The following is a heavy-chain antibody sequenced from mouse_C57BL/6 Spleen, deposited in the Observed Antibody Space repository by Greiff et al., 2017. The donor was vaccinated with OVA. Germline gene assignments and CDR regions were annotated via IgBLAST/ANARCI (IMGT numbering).Heavy chain of an antibody. D-gene: IGHD4-1*01. V-gene: IGHV2-2*01. CDR3: ARRGGTGNFDY. CDR2: ICSGGST. CDR1: GFSFTSYG. J-gene: IGHJ2*01. Sequence: QVQLQQSGPGLVQPSQSLSITCTVSGFSFTSYGVHWVRQSPGKGLEWLGVICSGGSTDYNAAFISRLSISKDKSKSQVFLKMNSLQADDTAIYYCARRGGTGNFDYWGQGTTLTVSS.